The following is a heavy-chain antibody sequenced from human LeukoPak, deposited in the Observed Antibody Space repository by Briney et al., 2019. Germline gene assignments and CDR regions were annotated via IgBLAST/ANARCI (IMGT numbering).Heavy chain of an antibody. J-gene: IGHJ4*02. V-gene: IGHV4-59*01. Sequence: SSETLSLTCTVSGGSISSYYWSWIRQPPGKGLEWIGYIYYSGSTNYNPSLKSRVTISVDTSKNQFSLKLSSVTAADTAVYYCARKDYSNTFDYWGQGTLVTVSS. D-gene: IGHD4-11*01. CDR3: ARKDYSNTFDY. CDR2: IYYSGST. CDR1: GGSISSYY.